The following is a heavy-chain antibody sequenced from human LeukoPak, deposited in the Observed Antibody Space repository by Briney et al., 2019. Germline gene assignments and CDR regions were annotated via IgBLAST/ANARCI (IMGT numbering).Heavy chain of an antibody. J-gene: IGHJ1*01. Sequence: SETLSLTCSVSSGSISSSNYYWDWIRQPPGKGLEWIGSIYYSGSTYYNPSLKSRVTISVDTSKNQFSLTLRSVTAVDTAVYYCARMARWLAAEYFLHWGQGTLVTVSS. V-gene: IGHV4-39*01. D-gene: IGHD6-19*01. CDR2: IYYSGST. CDR1: SGSISSSNYY. CDR3: ARMARWLAAEYFLH.